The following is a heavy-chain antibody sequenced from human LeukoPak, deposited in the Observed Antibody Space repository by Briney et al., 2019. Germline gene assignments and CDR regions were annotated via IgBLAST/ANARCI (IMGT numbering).Heavy chain of an antibody. CDR2: IYHTGST. Sequence: SGTLSLTCAVYGGSFSTYYWSWIRQPPGKGLEWIGDIYHTGSTTYSPSLKGRVTISVDTSKKQFSLSLTSVTAADTAVYYCARVGYPTQRRVLSAVSIPTAGAFDVWGQGTLVTVSS. D-gene: IGHD2-21*01. CDR3: ARVGYPTQRRVLSAVSIPTAGAFDV. J-gene: IGHJ3*01. V-gene: IGHV4-34*01. CDR1: GGSFSTYY.